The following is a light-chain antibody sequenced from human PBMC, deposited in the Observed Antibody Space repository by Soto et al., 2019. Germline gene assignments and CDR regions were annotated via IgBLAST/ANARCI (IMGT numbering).Light chain of an antibody. CDR3: QQRSNWPLYT. Sequence: EFVLTQSPATLSLSPGERATLSCRASQSVSRYLAWYQQKPGQAPRLLIYDASNRATGIPARFSGSGSGTDFTLTISSLEPEDFAVYYCQQRSNWPLYTFGQGTKLEIK. CDR1: QSVSRY. J-gene: IGKJ2*01. V-gene: IGKV3-11*01. CDR2: DAS.